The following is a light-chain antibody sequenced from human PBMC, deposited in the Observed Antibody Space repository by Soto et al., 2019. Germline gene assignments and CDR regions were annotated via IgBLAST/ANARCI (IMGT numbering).Light chain of an antibody. V-gene: IGLV2-14*01. CDR2: DVS. CDR3: SSYTSSSTYV. CDR1: TSFVGGYNY. J-gene: IGLJ1*01. Sequence: QPTSIFVPPGPSNTGSCAGTTSFVGGYNYVSWYQQHPGKAPKLMIYDVSNRPSGVSNRFSGSKSGNTASLTISGLQAEDEADYYCSSYTSSSTYVFGTGTKVTVL.